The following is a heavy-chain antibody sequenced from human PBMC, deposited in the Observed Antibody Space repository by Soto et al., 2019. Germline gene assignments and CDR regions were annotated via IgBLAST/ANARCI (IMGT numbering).Heavy chain of an antibody. CDR1: GGTFSSYT. V-gene: IGHV1-69*02. CDR3: AGGGCGRTGVFDF. J-gene: IGHJ2*01. CDR2: IIPILGIA. D-gene: IGHD6-25*01. Sequence: SVKVACKASGGTFSSYTISWVRQAPGEGREWMGRIIPILGIANYAQKCQGRVTITADKSRSTAYMELSSLSSEDTAVYYCAGGGCGRTGVFDFWGRGTL.